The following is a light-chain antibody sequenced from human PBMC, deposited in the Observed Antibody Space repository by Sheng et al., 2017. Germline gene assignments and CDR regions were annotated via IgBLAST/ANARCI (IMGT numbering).Light chain of an antibody. V-gene: IGKV3-20*01. CDR1: QSVSSF. Sequence: EIVLTQSPATLSLSPGERATLSCRASQSVSSFLAWYQQKPGQAPRLLIYGSSSRATGIPDRFSGSGSGTDFTLTISRLEPEDFAVYYCQQYGDSPRTFGQGTKLEI. J-gene: IGKJ2*01. CDR2: GSS. CDR3: QQYGDSPRT.